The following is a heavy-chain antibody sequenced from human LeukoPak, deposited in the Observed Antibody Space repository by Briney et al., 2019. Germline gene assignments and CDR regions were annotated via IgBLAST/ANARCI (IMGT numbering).Heavy chain of an antibody. CDR3: ARDPFMDYGSGIGYYMDV. D-gene: IGHD3-10*01. J-gene: IGHJ6*03. CDR2: ISSSSSTI. Sequence: GSLRLSCAASGFTFSSYSMNWVRQAPGKGLEWGSYISSSSSTIYYADSVKGRFTISRDNAKNSLYLQMNSLRAEDTAVYYCARDPFMDYGSGIGYYMDVWGKGTTVTVSS. CDR1: GFTFSSYS. V-gene: IGHV3-48*04.